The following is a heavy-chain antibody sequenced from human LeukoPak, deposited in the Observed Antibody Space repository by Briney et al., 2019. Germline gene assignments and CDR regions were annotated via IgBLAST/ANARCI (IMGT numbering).Heavy chain of an antibody. D-gene: IGHD6-13*01. J-gene: IGHJ4*02. V-gene: IGHV4-61*02. Sequence: PSETLSLTCTVSGGSISSGGYYWTWIRQPAGKGLEWIGRIYTSGSTNYNPSLKSRVTLSVDTSKNQFSLKLSSVTAADTAVYYCARDRGSSPNSNFDYWGQGTLSPSPQ. CDR1: GGSISSGGYY. CDR3: ARDRGSSPNSNFDY. CDR2: IYTSGST.